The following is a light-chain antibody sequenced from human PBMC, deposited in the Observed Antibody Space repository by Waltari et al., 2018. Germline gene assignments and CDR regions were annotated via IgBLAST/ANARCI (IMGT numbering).Light chain of an antibody. CDR2: AAS. J-gene: IGKJ2*01. CDR3: QQYYSYPRT. Sequence: AIQVTQSPSSFSASIGDSVTITCRATQDLSSYLAWYQQRPGTAPKILIYAASTLQSGVPSRFSGSGSGTEFTLTVNGLQSEDFATYYCQQYYSYPRTFGQGTKLEIK. CDR1: QDLSSY. V-gene: IGKV1-8*01.